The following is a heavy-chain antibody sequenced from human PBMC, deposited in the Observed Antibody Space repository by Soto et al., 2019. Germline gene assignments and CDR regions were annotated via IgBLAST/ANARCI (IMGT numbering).Heavy chain of an antibody. CDR2: ACYSGDT. Sequence: PSETLSLTCSVSGGSISRCYWSWIRQPPGKGLEWIGYACYSGDTGYNPSLQSRVTMAVDTSKNQVSLKLTSVTAADTAVYYCARDRSTYGGGGTGEIKENWFDPWGQGALVTDSS. J-gene: IGHJ5*02. CDR3: ARDRSTYGGGGTGEIKENWFDP. D-gene: IGHD2-8*01. V-gene: IGHV4-59*01. CDR1: GGSISRCY.